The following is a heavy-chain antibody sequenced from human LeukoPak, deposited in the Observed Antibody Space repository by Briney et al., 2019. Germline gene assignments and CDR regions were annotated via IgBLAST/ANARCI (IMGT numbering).Heavy chain of an antibody. CDR3: ARGARPIAMRNYFDY. D-gene: IGHD2-21*01. CDR2: ISTSSSYI. J-gene: IGHJ4*02. CDR1: GFTFSRYS. V-gene: IGHV3-21*04. Sequence: GGSLRLSCSASGFTFSRYSMNWVRQAPGKGLEWVSSISTSSSYIYYADSVKGRFTISRDNAKKSLYLQMNSLRAEDTAVYYCARGARPIAMRNYFDYWGQGTLVTVSS.